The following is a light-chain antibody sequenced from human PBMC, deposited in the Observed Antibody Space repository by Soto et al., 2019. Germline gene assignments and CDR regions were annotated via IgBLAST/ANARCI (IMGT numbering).Light chain of an antibody. Sequence: QAVVTQEPSLTVSPGGTVTLTCASSAGPVTSGYYPNWFQQKPGQAPRSLIYGTSNKHSWTPARFSGSLLGSKAALTLSGVQPEDEADYYCLLYSGAAHVWVFGGGTKLTVL. J-gene: IGLJ3*02. CDR3: LLYSGAAHVWV. CDR2: GTS. CDR1: AGPVTSGYY. V-gene: IGLV7-43*01.